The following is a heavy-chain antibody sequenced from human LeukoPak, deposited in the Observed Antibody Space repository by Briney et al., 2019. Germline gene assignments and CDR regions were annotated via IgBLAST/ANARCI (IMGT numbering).Heavy chain of an antibody. CDR1: GFTFTKYW. D-gene: IGHD1-1*01. V-gene: IGHV3-74*01. J-gene: IGHJ3*02. CDR2: INSDGSST. Sequence: GGSLRLSCAASGFTFTKYWTHWVRHAPGKGPVWVARINSDGSSTSYADSVKGRFTISRDNAKNTLYLQMNSLRAEDTAVYYCTDLSTGDAFDIWGQGTMVTVSS. CDR3: TDLSTGDAFDI.